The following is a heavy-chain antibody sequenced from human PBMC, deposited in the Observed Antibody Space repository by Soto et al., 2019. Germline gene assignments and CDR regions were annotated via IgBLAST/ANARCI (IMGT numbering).Heavy chain of an antibody. CDR1: GYTFTSCA. V-gene: IGHV1-3*01. CDR3: ARDPSYYGMDV. CDR2: INAGNGNA. Sequence: ASVKVSCKASGYTFTSCAMHWMRQAPGQRLEWMGWINAGNGNAKYSQKFQGRVTITRDTSASTAYMELSSLRSEDTAVYYCARDPSYYGMDVWGQGTTVTVSS. J-gene: IGHJ6*02.